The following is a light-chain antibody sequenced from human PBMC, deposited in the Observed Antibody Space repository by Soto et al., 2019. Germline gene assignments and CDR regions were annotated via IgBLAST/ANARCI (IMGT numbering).Light chain of an antibody. CDR1: STDVGGYNY. Sequence: QSVLTQPPSASGSPGQSLTISCTGTSTDVGGYNYVSWYQQHPGKAPKLMIYEVSKRPSGVPDRFSGSKSGNPASLTVSGLQAEDEADYYCSSYAGSLYVFGTGTKVTVL. CDR2: EVS. CDR3: SSYAGSLYV. J-gene: IGLJ1*01. V-gene: IGLV2-8*01.